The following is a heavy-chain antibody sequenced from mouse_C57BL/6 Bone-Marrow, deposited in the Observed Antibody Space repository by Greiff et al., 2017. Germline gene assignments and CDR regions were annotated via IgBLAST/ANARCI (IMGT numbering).Heavy chain of an antibody. D-gene: IGHD2-4*01. V-gene: IGHV1-82*01. CDR3: EGGYDYDNYAMDY. J-gene: IGHJ4*01. Sequence: VKLQQSGPELVKPGASVKISCKASGYAFSSSWMNWVKQRPGKGLEWIGRIYPGDGDTNYNGKFKGKATLTADKSSSTTHMQLSSLTSEDSAVYFCEGGYDYDNYAMDYWGQGTSVTVSS. CDR2: IYPGDGDT. CDR1: GYAFSSSW.